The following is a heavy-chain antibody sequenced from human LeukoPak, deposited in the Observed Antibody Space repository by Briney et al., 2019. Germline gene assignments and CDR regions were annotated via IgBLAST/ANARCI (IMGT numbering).Heavy chain of an antibody. Sequence: GRSLRLSCAASGFTFSSYGMHWVRQAPGKGVEWVAVISYDGSNKYYADSVKGRFTISRDNSKNTLYLQMNSLRAEDTAVYYCAKDVGSYSYGYWGIDYWGQGTLVTVSS. D-gene: IGHD5-18*01. CDR2: ISYDGSNK. V-gene: IGHV3-30*18. CDR1: GFTFSSYG. J-gene: IGHJ4*02. CDR3: AKDVGSYSYGYWGIDY.